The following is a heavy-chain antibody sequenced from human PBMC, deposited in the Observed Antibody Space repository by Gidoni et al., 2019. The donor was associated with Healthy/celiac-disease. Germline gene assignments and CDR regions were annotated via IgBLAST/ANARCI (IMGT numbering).Heavy chain of an antibody. CDR2: ISSSRSYI. CDR1: GVTFSSYS. V-gene: IGHV3-21*01. D-gene: IGHD1-26*01. CDR3: ASDLSGSYRGFDY. Sequence: EVQLVESGGGLVKPGGSLRLSCAASGVTFSSYSMNWVRQAPGKGLEWVSSISSSRSYIYYADSVKGLFTISRDNAKNSLYLQMNSLRAEDTAVYYCASDLSGSYRGFDYWGQGTLVTVSS. J-gene: IGHJ4*02.